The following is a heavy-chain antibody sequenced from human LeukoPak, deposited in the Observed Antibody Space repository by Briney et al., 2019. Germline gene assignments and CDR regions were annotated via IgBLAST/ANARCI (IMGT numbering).Heavy chain of an antibody. J-gene: IGHJ5*02. CDR2: INPNSGTT. D-gene: IGHD3-10*01. CDR1: GYTFTGYY. Sequence: ASVTVSCTASGYTFTGYYIHWIRQPPGQGLECMGWINPNSGTTNYAQKFQGRVTMTRNTSISTAHKEQRRLRPDDPAQYYSARGGSGSYFTWLDPWGEGALVTVCS. V-gene: IGHV1-2*02. CDR3: ARGGSGSYFTWLDP.